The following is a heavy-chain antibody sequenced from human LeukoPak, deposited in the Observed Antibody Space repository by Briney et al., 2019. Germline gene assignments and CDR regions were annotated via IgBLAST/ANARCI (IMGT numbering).Heavy chain of an antibody. D-gene: IGHD3-10*01. CDR1: GYTLTELS. J-gene: IGHJ5*02. CDR2: FDPEDGET. Sequence: ASVKVSCKVSGYTLTELSMHWVRQAPGKGLEWMGGFDPEDGETIYAQKFQGRVTMTEDTATDTAYMELSSLRSEDTAVYYCATDLWGSGSFEAQRTWGQGTLVTVSS. CDR3: ATDLWGSGSFEAQRT. V-gene: IGHV1-24*01.